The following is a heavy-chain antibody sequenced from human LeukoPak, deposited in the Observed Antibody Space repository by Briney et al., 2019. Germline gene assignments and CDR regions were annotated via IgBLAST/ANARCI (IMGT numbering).Heavy chain of an antibody. CDR2: IYHSGST. Sequence: PSETLSLTCAVYGGSFSGYYWGWIRQPPGKGLEWIGRIYHSGSTYYNPSLKSRVTISVDTSKNQFSLRLSSLTAAYTTLYYCARDRKYYYHMDVWGKGTTVTVSS. CDR3: ARDRKYYYHMDV. CDR1: GGSFSGYY. J-gene: IGHJ6*03. V-gene: IGHV4-34*01. D-gene: IGHD1-14*01.